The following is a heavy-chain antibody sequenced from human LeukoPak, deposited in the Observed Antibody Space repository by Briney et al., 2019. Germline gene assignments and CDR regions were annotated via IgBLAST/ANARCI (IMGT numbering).Heavy chain of an antibody. CDR3: ARTYYDFWSHQNHYYYYGMDV. V-gene: IGHV1-69*13. J-gene: IGHJ6*02. CDR2: IIPIFGTA. CDR1: AGTFSSYA. D-gene: IGHD3-3*01. Sequence: GASVKVSCKASAGTFSSYAISWVRQAPGQGLEWMGGIIPIFGTANYAQKFQGRVTITADESTSTAYMELSSLRSEDTAVYYCARTYYDFWSHQNHYYYYGMDVWGQGTTVTVSS.